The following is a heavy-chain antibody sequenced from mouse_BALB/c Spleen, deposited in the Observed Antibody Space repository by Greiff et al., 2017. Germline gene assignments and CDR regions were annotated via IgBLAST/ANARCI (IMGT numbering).Heavy chain of an antibody. CDR2: ISDGGSYT. V-gene: IGHV5-4*02. CDR1: GFTFSDYY. D-gene: IGHD2-14*01. Sequence: EVQRVESGGGLVKPGGSLKLSCAASGFTFSDYYMYWVRQTPEKRLEWVATISDGGSYTYYPDSVKGRFTISRDNAKNNLYLQMSSLKSEDTAMYYCARDRGYDYWGQGTLVTVSA. J-gene: IGHJ3*01. CDR3: ARDRGYDY.